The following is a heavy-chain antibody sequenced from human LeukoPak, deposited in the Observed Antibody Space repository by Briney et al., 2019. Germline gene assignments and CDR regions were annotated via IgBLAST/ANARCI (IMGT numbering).Heavy chain of an antibody. J-gene: IGHJ4*02. V-gene: IGHV3-30*02. CDR1: GFTFCSYG. CDR2: IRYDGSNK. Sequence: GGSLRLSCAASGFTFCSYGMHWVRQAPGKGLEWVAFIRYDGSNKYYADSVKGRFTISRDNSKNTLYLQMNSLSAEDTAVYYCAKDFASGIDYWGQGTLVTVSS. CDR3: AKDFASGIDY.